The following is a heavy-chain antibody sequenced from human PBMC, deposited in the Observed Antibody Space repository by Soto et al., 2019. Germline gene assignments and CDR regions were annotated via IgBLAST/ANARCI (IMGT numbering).Heavy chain of an antibody. J-gene: IGHJ6*02. Sequence: QVQLVQSGAEVKKPGSSVKVSCKASGGTFSSYAISWVRQAPGQGLEWMGGIIPIFGTANYAQKFQGRVTITADESTSTAYMELSSLSSEDTAVYYCARDTAGQQWLVRGVTYYYGMDVWGQGTTVTVSS. CDR2: IIPIFGTA. CDR1: GGTFSSYA. CDR3: ARDTAGQQWLVRGVTYYYGMDV. V-gene: IGHV1-69*01. D-gene: IGHD6-19*01.